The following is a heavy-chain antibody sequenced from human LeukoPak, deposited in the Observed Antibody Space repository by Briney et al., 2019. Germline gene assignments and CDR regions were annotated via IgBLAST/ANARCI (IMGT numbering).Heavy chain of an antibody. Sequence: GGSLRLSCAASGFTFSSYWMSWVRQAPGKGLEWVANIKHDGSEKYYVDSVKGRFTLSRDNAKNSLFLQMNSLRAEDTAVYYCARDLSPRGYSYGFGYWGQGTLVTVSS. CDR1: GFTFSSYW. D-gene: IGHD5-18*01. CDR2: IKHDGSEK. J-gene: IGHJ4*02. V-gene: IGHV3-7*03. CDR3: ARDLSPRGYSYGFGY.